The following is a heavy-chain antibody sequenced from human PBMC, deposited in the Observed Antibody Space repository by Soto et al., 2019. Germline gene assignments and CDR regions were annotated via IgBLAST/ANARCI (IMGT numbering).Heavy chain of an antibody. J-gene: IGHJ6*03. D-gene: IGHD3-3*01. CDR3: ASDTYYDFWSGYLGRQDYYYYYMDV. V-gene: IGHV3-48*01. Sequence: GGSLRLSCAASGFTFSSYSMNWVRQAPGKGLEWVSYISSSSSTIYYADSVKGRFTISRDNAKNSLYLQMNSLRAEDTAVYYCASDTYYDFWSGYLGRQDYYYYYMDVWGKGTTVTVSS. CDR1: GFTFSSYS. CDR2: ISSSSSTI.